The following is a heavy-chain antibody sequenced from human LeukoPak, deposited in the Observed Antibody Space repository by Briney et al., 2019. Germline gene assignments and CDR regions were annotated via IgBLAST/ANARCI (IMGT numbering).Heavy chain of an antibody. CDR2: ISNSAGNA. Sequence: PGGSLRLSCVASGFTFSSYAMSRVRKTPGKGLEWVSVISNSAGNAYYADSVKGRFTISRDNSKNTLYLQMNSLRAEDTAVYYCAKDLHVRSSSTVTTGGVDSWGQGTLVTVSS. D-gene: IGHD4-17*01. CDR1: GFTFSSYA. J-gene: IGHJ4*02. CDR3: AKDLHVRSSSTVTTGGVDS. V-gene: IGHV3-23*01.